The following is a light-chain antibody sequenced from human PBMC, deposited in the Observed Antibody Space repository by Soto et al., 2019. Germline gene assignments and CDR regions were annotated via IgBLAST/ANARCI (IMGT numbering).Light chain of an antibody. CDR3: QESHTSGT. CDR2: GAS. V-gene: IGKV1-39*01. Sequence: DIEMTQAPSSLSASVGDRVTLTCRASQSISRYLSWYQQKPGKAPNLLIYGASSLQSGVPSRFSGSGSGTYFTLTISSLLPEDFATYFCQESHTSGTFGQGTKLEI. CDR1: QSISRY. J-gene: IGKJ2*01.